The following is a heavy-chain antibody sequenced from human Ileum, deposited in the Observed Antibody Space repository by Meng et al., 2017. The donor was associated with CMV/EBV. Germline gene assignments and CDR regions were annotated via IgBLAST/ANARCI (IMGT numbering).Heavy chain of an antibody. CDR2: IRYDGTEI. CDR1: GFDFSNTG. Sequence: GGSLRLSCATSGFDFSNTGMHWVRQAPGKGLVWVAFIRYDGTEIKYAESVKGRFTISRDNSKRTLFLQMNSLRVEDSAVYYCAKGSYFWGQGTKVTVSS. V-gene: IGHV3-30*02. J-gene: IGHJ6*02. D-gene: IGHD2-21*01. CDR3: AKGSYF.